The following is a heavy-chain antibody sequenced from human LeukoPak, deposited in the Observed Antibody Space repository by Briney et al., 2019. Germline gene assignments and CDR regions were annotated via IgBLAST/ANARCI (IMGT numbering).Heavy chain of an antibody. V-gene: IGHV4-4*07. CDR1: GGSISSYY. D-gene: IGHD4-17*01. CDR3: ARVSDDYGHYAGRAFDI. CDR2: IYTSGST. Sequence: SETLSLTCTVSGGSISSYYWSWIRQPAGKGLEWIGRIYTSGSTNYNPSLKSRVTMSVDTSKNQFSLKLSSVTAADTAVYYCARVSDDYGHYAGRAFDIWGQGTMVTVSS. J-gene: IGHJ3*02.